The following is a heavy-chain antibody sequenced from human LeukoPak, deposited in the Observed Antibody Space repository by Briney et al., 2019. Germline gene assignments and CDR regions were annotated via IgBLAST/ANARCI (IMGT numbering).Heavy chain of an antibody. CDR3: ARARESRFLEWSPSYYFDY. Sequence: ASVKVSCKASGYTFTSYGISWVRQAPGQGLEWMGWISAYNGNTNYAQKLQGRVTMTTDTSTSTAYMELRSLRSDDTAVYYCARARESRFLEWSPSYYFDYWGQGTLVTVSS. V-gene: IGHV1-18*01. J-gene: IGHJ4*02. CDR2: ISAYNGNT. D-gene: IGHD3-3*01. CDR1: GYTFTSYG.